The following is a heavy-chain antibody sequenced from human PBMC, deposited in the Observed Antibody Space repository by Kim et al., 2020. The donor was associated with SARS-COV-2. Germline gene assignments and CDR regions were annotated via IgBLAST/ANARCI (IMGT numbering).Heavy chain of an antibody. Sequence: NPSLKSRVTISVEPSKNQFSLKLRSVTAADTAVYYCARGKRLTTVTDFDYWGQGTLVTVSS. D-gene: IGHD4-17*01. CDR3: ARGKRLTTVTDFDY. V-gene: IGHV4-59*09. J-gene: IGHJ4*02.